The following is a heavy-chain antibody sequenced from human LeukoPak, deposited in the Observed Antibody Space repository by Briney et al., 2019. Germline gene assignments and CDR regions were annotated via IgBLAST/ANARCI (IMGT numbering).Heavy chain of an antibody. CDR2: IKQDGSEK. D-gene: IGHD3-3*01. CDR3: AKNRLFLEWPPGNWFDP. CDR1: GFTFSSYW. Sequence: GGSLRLSCAASGFTFSSYWMSWVRQAPGKGLEWVANIKQDGSEKYYVDSVKGRFTISRDNAKNSLYLQMNSLRAEDTAVYYCAKNRLFLEWPPGNWFDPWGQGTLVTVSS. J-gene: IGHJ5*02. V-gene: IGHV3-7*01.